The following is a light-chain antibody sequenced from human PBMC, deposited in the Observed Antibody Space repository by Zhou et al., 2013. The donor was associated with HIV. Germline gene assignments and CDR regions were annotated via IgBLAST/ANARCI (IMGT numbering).Light chain of an antibody. V-gene: IGKV1-8*01. CDR2: AAS. CDR3: QQYYNYPFT. J-gene: IGKJ4*01. CDR1: QGISSY. Sequence: AIRMTQSPSSLSASTGDRVTITCRASQGISSYLAWYQQKPGKAPKLLIYAASTLQSGVPSRFSGSGSGTDFTLTISCLQSEDFATYYCQQYYNYPFTFGGGTKVEIK.